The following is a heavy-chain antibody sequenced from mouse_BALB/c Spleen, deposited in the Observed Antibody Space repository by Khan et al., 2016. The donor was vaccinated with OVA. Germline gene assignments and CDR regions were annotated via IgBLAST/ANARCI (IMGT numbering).Heavy chain of an antibody. D-gene: IGHD1-2*01. CDR1: GYSITSGYG. Sequence: EVQLVETGPGLVKPSQSLSLTCTVTGYSITSGYGWNWIRQFPGNKLEWMGYISYSGSTKYNPSLKSRISITRDTSKNQFFLQLNSVTTEDTATYYSARTARIKYWGQGTTLTVSS. CDR2: ISYSGST. V-gene: IGHV3-2*02. CDR3: ARTARIKY. J-gene: IGHJ2*01.